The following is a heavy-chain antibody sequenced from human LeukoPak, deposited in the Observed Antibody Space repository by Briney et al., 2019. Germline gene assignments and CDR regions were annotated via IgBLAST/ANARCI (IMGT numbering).Heavy chain of an antibody. D-gene: IGHD3-10*01. V-gene: IGHV1-46*01. Sequence: ASVTVSCKASGYTFTSYYMHWVRQAPGQGLEWMGIINPSGGSTSYAQKFQGRVTMTRDTSTSTVYMELSSLRSEDTAVYYCARDPSYYGSGSPLNFFDYWGQGTLVTVSS. J-gene: IGHJ4*02. CDR1: GYTFTSYY. CDR2: INPSGGST. CDR3: ARDPSYYGSGSPLNFFDY.